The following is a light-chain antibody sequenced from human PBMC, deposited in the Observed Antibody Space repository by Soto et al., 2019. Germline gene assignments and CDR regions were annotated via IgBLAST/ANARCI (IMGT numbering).Light chain of an antibody. CDR1: SSDVGGYNY. J-gene: IGLJ3*02. CDR2: EVS. V-gene: IGLV2-14*01. Sequence: QSALTQPASVSGSPGQSITISCTGTSSDVGGYNYVSWYQQHPGKAPKLMIYEVSNRPSGVSNRLSGSKSGNTASLTISGRQAEDEADYYCSSYTSSSTRVFGGGTKVTVL. CDR3: SSYTSSSTRV.